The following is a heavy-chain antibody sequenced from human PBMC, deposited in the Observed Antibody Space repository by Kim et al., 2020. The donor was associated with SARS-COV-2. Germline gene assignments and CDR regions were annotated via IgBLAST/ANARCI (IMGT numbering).Heavy chain of an antibody. CDR3: ASEFGVVNGDY. V-gene: IGHV3-30-3*01. Sequence: GGSLRLSCAASGFTFSSYAMHWVRQAPGKGLEWVAVISYDGSNKYYADSVKGRFTISRDNSKNTLYLQMNSMRAEDTAVYYCASEFGVVNGDYWGQGTLVTVSS. CDR2: ISYDGSNK. D-gene: IGHD3-3*01. J-gene: IGHJ4*02. CDR1: GFTFSSYA.